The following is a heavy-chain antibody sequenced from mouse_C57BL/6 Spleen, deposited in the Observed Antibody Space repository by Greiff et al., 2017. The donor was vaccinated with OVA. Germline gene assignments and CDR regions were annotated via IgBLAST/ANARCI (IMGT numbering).Heavy chain of an antibody. J-gene: IGHJ1*03. V-gene: IGHV14-2*01. CDR2: IDPEEGET. D-gene: IGHD1-1*01. CDR1: GFNIKDYY. CDR3: ASVYYYGSGGYFDV. Sequence: EVQGVESGAELVKPGASVKLSCTASGFNIKDYYMHWVKQRTEQGLEWIGRIDPEEGETKYAPIFQGKGTITADTSSNTAYLQLSSLTSEDTAVYYCASVYYYGSGGYFDVWGTGTTVTVSS.